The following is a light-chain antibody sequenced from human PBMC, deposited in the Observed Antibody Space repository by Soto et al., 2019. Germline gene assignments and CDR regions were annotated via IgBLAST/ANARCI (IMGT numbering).Light chain of an antibody. Sequence: DIQLTRSPSFLSASVGDRLTITCQASQGISTYLAWYQQKPGKAPEVLIYAASTLQSGVPSRFSGSGSGTEFTLTISSLQPEDFATYYCQQLNSYPLTFGPGTKVDFK. CDR1: QGISTY. CDR3: QQLNSYPLT. CDR2: AAS. J-gene: IGKJ3*01. V-gene: IGKV1-9*01.